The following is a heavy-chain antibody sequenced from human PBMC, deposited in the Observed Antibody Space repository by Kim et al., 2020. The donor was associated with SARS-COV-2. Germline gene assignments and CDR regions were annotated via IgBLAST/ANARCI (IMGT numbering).Heavy chain of an antibody. CDR3: SRARGGYTRQPFSY. Sequence: SQTLSLTCAVYGGSFSGYYWSWIRQPPGKGLEWIGEINHSGSTNYNPSLKSRVTISVDTSKNKFSLKLSSVTAADTAVYYFSRARGGYTRQPFSYWGQGT. J-gene: IGHJ4*02. CDR2: INHSGST. CDR1: GGSFSGYY. V-gene: IGHV4-34*01. D-gene: IGHD5-12*01.